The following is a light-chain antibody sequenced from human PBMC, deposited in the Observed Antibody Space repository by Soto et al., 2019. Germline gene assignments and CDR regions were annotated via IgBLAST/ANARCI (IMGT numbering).Light chain of an antibody. V-gene: IGKV2-30*02. CDR2: KVS. J-gene: IGKJ1*01. CDR3: MQGTYAPKT. Sequence: EVVMTQSPLSLPVTLGQPASISCRSSQSLVHSKGNTFLTWFQQRPGQSPRRLIYKVSIRDSGVSDRFRGSGSGTDFTLKISRVEAEDVGVYYCMQGTYAPKTFGQGTMVEI. CDR1: QSLVHSKGNTF.